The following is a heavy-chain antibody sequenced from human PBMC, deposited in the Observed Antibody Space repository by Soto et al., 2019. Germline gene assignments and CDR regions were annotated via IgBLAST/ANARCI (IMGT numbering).Heavy chain of an antibody. CDR1: GFTFSSFA. Sequence: PGGSLRLCCAASGFTFSSFAMSWVRQAPGKGLDWVSAISGSGGSTYSADSVKGRFTISRDNSKNTLYLQMSSLRAEDTAVYYCARAGLMVYARWFDPWGQGTLVTVSS. D-gene: IGHD2-8*01. CDR3: ARAGLMVYARWFDP. V-gene: IGHV3-23*01. J-gene: IGHJ5*02. CDR2: ISGSGGST.